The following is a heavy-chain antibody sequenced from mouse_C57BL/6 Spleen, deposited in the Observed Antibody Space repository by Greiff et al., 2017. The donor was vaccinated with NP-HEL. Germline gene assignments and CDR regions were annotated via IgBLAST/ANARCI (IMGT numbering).Heavy chain of an antibody. J-gene: IGHJ3*01. CDR1: GFTFGDYG. D-gene: IGHD4-1*01. CDR3: ARSLTAWFAY. Sequence: EVQGVESGGGLVKPGGSLKLSCAASGFTFGDYGMHWVRQAPEKGLEWVAYISSGSSTIYYADTGKGRFTISRDNAKNTLFLQMTSLRSEATAMYYCARSLTAWFAYWGQGTLVTVSA. V-gene: IGHV5-17*01. CDR2: ISSGSSTI.